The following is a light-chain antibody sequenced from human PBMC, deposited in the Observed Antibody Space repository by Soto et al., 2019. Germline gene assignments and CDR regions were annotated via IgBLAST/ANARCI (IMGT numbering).Light chain of an antibody. CDR3: QQYGSSGT. J-gene: IGKJ1*01. CDR1: QSVTSNY. V-gene: IGKV3-20*01. CDR2: GAS. Sequence: EMSLSRSRGTLYSSPVERITRSGRASQSVTSNYLAWYQQKPGQAPRLLIYGASIRATGIPDRFSGSGSGTGFTLTISRLEPEDFAVYYCQQYGSSGTFGQGTKV.